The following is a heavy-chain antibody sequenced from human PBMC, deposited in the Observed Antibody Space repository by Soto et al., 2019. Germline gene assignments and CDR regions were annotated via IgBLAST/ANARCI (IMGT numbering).Heavy chain of an antibody. CDR2: INPNSGGT. D-gene: IGHD3-22*01. V-gene: IGHV1-2*02. J-gene: IGHJ6*02. CDR1: GYTFTGYY. CDR3: ARDEYYYDSSGFPYYYGMDV. Sequence: GASVKVSCKASGYTFTGYYMHWVRQAPGQGLEWMGWINPNSGGTNYAQKFQGRVTMTRDTSISTAYMELSRLRSDDTAVYYCARDEYYYDSSGFPYYYGMDVWGLGTTVTVSS.